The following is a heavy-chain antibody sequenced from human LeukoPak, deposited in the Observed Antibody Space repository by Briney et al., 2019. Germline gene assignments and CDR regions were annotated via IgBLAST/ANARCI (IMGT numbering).Heavy chain of an antibody. CDR1: GYTFTSYD. J-gene: IGHJ6*03. CDR3: ARGREILTEYYYYMDV. CDR2: MNPNSGNT. V-gene: IGHV1-8*01. D-gene: IGHD3-10*01. Sequence: ASVKVSCKASGYTFTSYDINWVRQATGQGLEWMGWMNPNSGNTGYAQKFQGRVTMTRNTSISTAYMELSSLRSEDTAVYYCARGREILTEYYYYMDVWGKGTTVTVSS.